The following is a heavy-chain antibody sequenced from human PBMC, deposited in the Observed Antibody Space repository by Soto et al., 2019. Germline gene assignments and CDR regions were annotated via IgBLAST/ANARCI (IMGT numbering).Heavy chain of an antibody. Sequence: GGSLRLSCAASGFTFSSYWMSWVRQAPGKGLDWVANIKQDGSEKYYVDSVKGRFTISRDNAKNSLYLQMNSLRAEDTAVYYCARDPMVRGVNYYYYYGMDVWGQGTTVTVSS. CDR1: GFTFSSYW. J-gene: IGHJ6*02. V-gene: IGHV3-7*04. CDR3: ARDPMVRGVNYYYYYGMDV. CDR2: IKQDGSEK. D-gene: IGHD3-10*01.